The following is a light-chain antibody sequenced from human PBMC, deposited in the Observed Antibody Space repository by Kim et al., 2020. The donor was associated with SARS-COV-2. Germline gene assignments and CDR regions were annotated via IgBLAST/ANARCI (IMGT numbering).Light chain of an antibody. Sequence: SYELTQPPSVSVSPGQTASITCSGDKLGDKYACWYQQKPGQSPVLVIYQDNKRPSGIPERFSGSNSGNTATLTISETQAMDEADYFCQAWDSSTLVFGGGTKLTVL. J-gene: IGLJ2*01. V-gene: IGLV3-1*01. CDR3: QAWDSSTLV. CDR2: QDN. CDR1: KLGDKY.